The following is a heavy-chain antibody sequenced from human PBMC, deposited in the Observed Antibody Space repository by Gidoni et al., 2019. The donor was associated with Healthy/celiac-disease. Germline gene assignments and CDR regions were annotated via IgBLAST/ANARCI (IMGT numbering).Heavy chain of an antibody. J-gene: IGHJ6*02. D-gene: IGHD3-10*01. Sequence: EVQLVESGGGLVQPGRSLRLSCAASGFTFDDYAMHWVRQAPGKGLEWVSGISWNSGSIGYADSVKGRFTISRDNAKNSLYLQMNSLRAEDTALYYCAKDVMVRGTYYYYGMDVWGQGTTVTVSS. V-gene: IGHV3-9*01. CDR1: GFTFDDYA. CDR2: ISWNSGSI. CDR3: AKDVMVRGTYYYYGMDV.